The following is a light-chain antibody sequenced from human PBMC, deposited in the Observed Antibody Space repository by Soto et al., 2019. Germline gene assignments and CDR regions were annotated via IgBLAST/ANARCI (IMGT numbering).Light chain of an antibody. CDR3: SSYTTSSTLGV. Sequence: LTQPASVSGSPGQSITISCTGTSSDVGSYNLVSWYQQHPGKAPKLMIYEVSNRPSGVSNRFSGSKSGNTASLTISGLQAGDEDDYYCSSYTTSSTLGVFGTGTKVTVL. J-gene: IGLJ1*01. CDR1: SSDVGSYNL. V-gene: IGLV2-14*02. CDR2: EVS.